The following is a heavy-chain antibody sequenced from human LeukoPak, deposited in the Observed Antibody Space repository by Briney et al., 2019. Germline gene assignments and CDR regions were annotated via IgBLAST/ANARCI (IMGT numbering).Heavy chain of an antibody. D-gene: IGHD2-15*01. J-gene: IGHJ4*02. CDR1: GFTFSSYG. Sequence: PGRSLRLSCAASGFTFSSYGMNWVRQTPGKGPEWVSAINGSGGTTYYADSVKGRFTISRDNSKNTLYLQMNGLRAEDTALYYCAKGGCSGGSCFEDYWGQGTLVTVSS. V-gene: IGHV3-23*01. CDR2: INGSGGTT. CDR3: AKGGCSGGSCFEDY.